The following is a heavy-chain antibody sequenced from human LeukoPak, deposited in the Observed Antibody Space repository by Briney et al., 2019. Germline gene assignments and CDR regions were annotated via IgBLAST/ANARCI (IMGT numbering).Heavy chain of an antibody. CDR3: ARDRRLWGSTQIDI. Sequence: SQTLSLTCTVSGGSISSGSYYWSWIRQPAGKGLEWIGRIYTSGSTNYNPSLKSRVTISVDTSKNQFSLKLSYVTAADTAVYYCARDRRLWGSTQIDIWGQGTMVTVSS. CDR2: IYTSGST. J-gene: IGHJ3*02. V-gene: IGHV4-61*02. D-gene: IGHD3-16*01. CDR1: GGSISSGSYY.